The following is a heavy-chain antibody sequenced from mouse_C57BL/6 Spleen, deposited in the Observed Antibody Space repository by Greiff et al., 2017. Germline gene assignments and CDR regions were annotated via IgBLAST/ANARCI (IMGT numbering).Heavy chain of an antibody. D-gene: IGHD1-1*01. V-gene: IGHV1-64*01. CDR3: AITTVGYYFDY. CDR1: GYTFTSYW. CDR2: IHPNSGST. J-gene: IGHJ2*01. Sequence: VQLQQPGAELVKPGASVKLSCKASGYTFTSYWMHWVKQRPGQGLEWIGMIHPNSGSTNYNEKFKSKATLTVDKSSSTAYMQLSSLTSEDSAVYDCAITTVGYYFDYWGQGTTRTVSS.